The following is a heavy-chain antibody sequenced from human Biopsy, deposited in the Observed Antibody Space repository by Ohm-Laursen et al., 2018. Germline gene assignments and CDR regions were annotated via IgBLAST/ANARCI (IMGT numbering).Heavy chain of an antibody. CDR1: GFTFSNFG. V-gene: IGHV3-30*18. J-gene: IGHJ4*02. CDR3: AKDWLQSWYFDH. Sequence: SLRLSCAASGFTFSNFGIHWIRQAPGKGLEWMALISGDGNDQFYAESAKGRFTVSRDNSKNTVDLQMNNLKTEDTAVYYCAKDWLQSWYFDHWGQGTLVTVSS. D-gene: IGHD5-24*01. CDR2: ISGDGNDQ.